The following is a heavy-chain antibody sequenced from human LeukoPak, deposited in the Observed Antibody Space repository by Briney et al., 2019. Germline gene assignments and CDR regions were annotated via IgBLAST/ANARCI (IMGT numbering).Heavy chain of an antibody. Sequence: GGSLRLSCAASGFTFSSYAMSWVRQAPGKGLEWVSAISGSGGSTYYADSVKGRFTISRDNSKNTLYLQMNSLRAEDTAVYYCAKAPVAYSVVVIPGFDYWGQGTLATVSS. J-gene: IGHJ4*02. CDR1: GFTFSSYA. V-gene: IGHV3-23*01. CDR3: AKAPVAYSVVVIPGFDY. CDR2: ISGSGGST. D-gene: IGHD3-22*01.